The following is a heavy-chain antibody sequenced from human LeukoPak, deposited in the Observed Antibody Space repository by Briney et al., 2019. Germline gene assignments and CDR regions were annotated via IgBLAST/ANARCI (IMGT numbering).Heavy chain of an antibody. J-gene: IGHJ4*02. V-gene: IGHV1-69*05. CDR2: IIPIFGTA. CDR3: AKDQYCSGGSCANWDY. D-gene: IGHD2-15*01. Sequence: GASVKVSCKASGGTFSSYAISWVRQAPGQGLEWMGGIIPIFGTANYAQKFQGRVTITTDESTSTAYMELSSLRSEDTAVYYCAKDQYCSGGSCANWDYWGQGTLVTVSS. CDR1: GGTFSSYA.